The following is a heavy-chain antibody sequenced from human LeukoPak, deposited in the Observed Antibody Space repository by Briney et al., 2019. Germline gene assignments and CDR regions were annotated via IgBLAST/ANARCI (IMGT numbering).Heavy chain of an antibody. V-gene: IGHV3-15*01. CDR3: TTGGYD. CDR2: IKGKTDGETT. CDR1: GFTFNDAW. D-gene: IGHD5-12*01. J-gene: IGHJ4*02. Sequence: GGSLRLSCAASGFTFNDAWMSWVRQAPGKGLEWVGRIKGKTDGETTDYAAPVKGRFTISRDDSRNTLYLQMNSLKTEDTAVYYCTTGGYDWGQGTLVAVSS.